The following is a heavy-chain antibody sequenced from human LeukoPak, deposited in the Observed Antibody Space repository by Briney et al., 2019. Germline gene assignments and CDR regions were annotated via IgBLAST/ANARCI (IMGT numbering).Heavy chain of an antibody. V-gene: IGHV3-73*01. J-gene: IGHJ5*02. CDR3: TRRGATRDWFDP. CDR1: GFTFSGSA. D-gene: IGHD1-26*01. CDR2: IRSKANSYAT. Sequence: GGSLRLSCAASGFTFSGSAMHWVGQASGKGLEWVGRIRSKANSYATAYAASVKGRFTISRDDSKNTAYLQMNSLKTEDTAVYYCTRRGATRDWFDPWGQGTLVTVSS.